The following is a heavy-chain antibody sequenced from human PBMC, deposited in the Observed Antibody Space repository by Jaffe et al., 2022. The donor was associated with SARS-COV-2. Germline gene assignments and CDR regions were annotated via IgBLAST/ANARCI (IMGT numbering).Heavy chain of an antibody. V-gene: IGHV3-9*01. CDR3: AKDIIAAAGPAYYYYYGMDV. CDR2: ISWNSGSI. Sequence: EVQLVESGGGLVQPGRSLRLSCAASGFTFDDYAMHWVRQAPGKGLEWVSGISWNSGSIGYADSVKGRFTISRDNAKNSLYLQMNSLRAEDTALYYCAKDIIAAAGPAYYYYYGMDVWGQGTTVTVSS. D-gene: IGHD6-13*01. CDR1: GFTFDDYA. J-gene: IGHJ6*02.